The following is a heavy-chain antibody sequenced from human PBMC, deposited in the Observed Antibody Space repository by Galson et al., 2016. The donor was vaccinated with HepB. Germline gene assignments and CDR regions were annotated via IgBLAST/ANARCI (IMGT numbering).Heavy chain of an antibody. CDR3: AKDRGIMIAVYYYGMDV. CDR1: GFTFSSYV. D-gene: IGHD3-22*01. J-gene: IGHJ6*02. CDR2: ISARGHSI. V-gene: IGHV3-23*01. Sequence: SLRLSCAASGFTFSSYVMNWVRQAPGKGLEWVSSISARGHSIYYLDSVKGRFTISRDNSKSTLYLQMNSLRAEDTAMYYCAKDRGIMIAVYYYGMDVWGQGTTVTVSS.